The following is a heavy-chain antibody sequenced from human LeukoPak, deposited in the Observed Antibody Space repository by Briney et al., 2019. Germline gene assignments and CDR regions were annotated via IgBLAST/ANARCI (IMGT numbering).Heavy chain of an antibody. V-gene: IGHV3-64D*06. J-gene: IGHJ3*02. Sequence: GGSLRLSCSASGFTFNSYPVHWVRQAPGKGLEYVSGISRNGGSTYYADSVKGRYTISRDNSKNTLYLQMSSLRAEDTAVYYCVKESGFMVAPNSAFDIWGQGTMVTVSS. CDR3: VKESGFMVAPNSAFDI. CDR1: GFTFNSYP. D-gene: IGHD4/OR15-4a*01. CDR2: ISRNGGST.